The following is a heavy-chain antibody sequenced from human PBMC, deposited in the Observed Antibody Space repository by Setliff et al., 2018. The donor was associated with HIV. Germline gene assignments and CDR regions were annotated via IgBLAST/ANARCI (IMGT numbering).Heavy chain of an antibody. J-gene: IGHJ3*01. D-gene: IGHD2-2*01. Sequence: KASETLSLTCTVSGGSVGSSSYYWAWIRQPPGKGLEWIGSIYYTGNTKYNPSLESRVTFSIDTSGNQVSLRLASVTAADTAIYYCARDDSIVLVPAIMRGDGFDFWGQGRMVTVSS. V-gene: IGHV4-39*07. CDR1: GGSVGSSSYY. CDR3: ARDDSIVLVPAIMRGDGFDF. CDR2: IYYTGNT.